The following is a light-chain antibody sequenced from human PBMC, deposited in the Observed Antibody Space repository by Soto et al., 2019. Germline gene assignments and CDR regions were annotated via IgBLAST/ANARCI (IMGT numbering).Light chain of an antibody. CDR3: PRYNSAPWT. V-gene: IGKV1-27*01. CDR2: AAS. Sequence: DIQMNQSPSSLSASVGDRVTITCRASQGISNYLAWYQQKPGKVPKLLIYAASTLQSGVPSRFSGSGSGTDFTLTTSRLQPEDVATYYCPRYNSAPWTFGHGNKVELK. J-gene: IGKJ1*01. CDR1: QGISNY.